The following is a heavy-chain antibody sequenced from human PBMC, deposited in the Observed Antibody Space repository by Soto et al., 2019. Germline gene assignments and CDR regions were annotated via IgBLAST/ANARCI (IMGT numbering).Heavy chain of an antibody. J-gene: IGHJ5*02. CDR3: AGDPYYYDSSDYYYFDQ. Sequence: VSCKAAGVNVSTTAVQWVRQARGQRLEWIGWIVVGSGNTDYAQNFQERVTITRDMSTSTAYLDVSRLRSEDTAVYYCAGDPYYYDSSDYYYFDQWGQVTLVTV. CDR1: GVNVSTTA. D-gene: IGHD3-22*01. CDR2: IVVGSGNT. V-gene: IGHV1-58*01.